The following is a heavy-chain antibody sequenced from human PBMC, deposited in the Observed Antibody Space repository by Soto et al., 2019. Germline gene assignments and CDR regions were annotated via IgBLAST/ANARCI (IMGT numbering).Heavy chain of an antibody. CDR2: IWYDGSNK. CDR1: GFTFSSYG. CDR3: ARDSGSYCVPIDY. D-gene: IGHD1-26*01. V-gene: IGHV3-33*01. Sequence: GGSLRLSCAASGFTFSSYGMHWVRQAPGKGLEWVAVIWYDGSNKYYADSVKGRFTISRDNSKNTLYLQMNSLRAEDTAVYYCARDSGSYCVPIDYWGQGTLVTVSS. J-gene: IGHJ4*02.